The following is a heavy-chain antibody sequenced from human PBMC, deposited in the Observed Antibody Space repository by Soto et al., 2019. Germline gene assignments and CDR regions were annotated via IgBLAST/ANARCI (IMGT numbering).Heavy chain of an antibody. CDR1: GGTFSSYA. D-gene: IGHD2-15*01. V-gene: IGHV1-69*13. J-gene: IGHJ5*02. CDR2: IIPIFGTA. Sequence: ASVKVSCKASGGTFSSYAISWVRQAPGQGLEWMGGIIPIFGTANYAQKFQGRVTITADESTSTAYMELSSLRSEDTAVYYCAASRYDKQLIVVVVAAINWFDPWGQGTLVTVSS. CDR3: AASRYDKQLIVVVVAAINWFDP.